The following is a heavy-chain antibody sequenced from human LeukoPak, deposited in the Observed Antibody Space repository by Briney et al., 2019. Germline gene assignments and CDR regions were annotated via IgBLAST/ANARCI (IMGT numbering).Heavy chain of an antibody. D-gene: IGHD3-22*01. Sequence: ASVKVSCKASGYILTNYYMHWVRQAPGQGLEWMATINPSGGSTSYSQKFQGRITVTRDTSASTVYMELSSLRSEDTAVYYCAKGGDSNTYPYYNGMDVWGQGTAVTVSS. CDR2: INPSGGST. J-gene: IGHJ6*02. CDR1: GYILTNYY. CDR3: AKGGDSNTYPYYNGMDV. V-gene: IGHV1-46*03.